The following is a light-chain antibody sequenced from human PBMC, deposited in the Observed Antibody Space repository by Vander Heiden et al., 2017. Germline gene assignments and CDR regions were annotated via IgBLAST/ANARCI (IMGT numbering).Light chain of an antibody. Sequence: QSDLTQPASVSASPGQSIAISCTGTSSDVGGYNYVSWYQQHPGKAPKLMIYDVTNRPAGVSNRFSGSKSGNTASLTISGLQAEDEADYYCSSYTSSSTLLFGGGTKLTVL. CDR2: DVT. V-gene: IGLV2-14*03. J-gene: IGLJ2*01. CDR3: SSYTSSSTLL. CDR1: SSDVGGYNY.